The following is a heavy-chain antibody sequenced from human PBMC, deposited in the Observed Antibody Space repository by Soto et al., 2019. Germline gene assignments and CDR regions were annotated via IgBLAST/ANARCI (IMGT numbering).Heavy chain of an antibody. J-gene: IGHJ4*02. CDR1: GFTFSSYA. Sequence: GGSLRLSCAASGFTFSSYAMSWVRQAPGKGLEWVSAISGSGGSTYYADSVKGRFTISRDNSKNTLYLQMNSLGAEDTAVYYCAKAAVDIVVVPAAHDFDYWGQGTLVTVSS. V-gene: IGHV3-23*01. D-gene: IGHD2-2*01. CDR3: AKAAVDIVVVPAAHDFDY. CDR2: ISGSGGST.